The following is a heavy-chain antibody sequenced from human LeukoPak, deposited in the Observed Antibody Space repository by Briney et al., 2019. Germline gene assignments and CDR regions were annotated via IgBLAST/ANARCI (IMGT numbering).Heavy chain of an antibody. V-gene: IGHV4-38-2*01. J-gene: IGHJ1*01. Sequence: SETLSLTCAVSGYSISSGYYWGWIRQPPGKGLEWIGSMYYSGSTYYNPSLKSRVTMSVDTSNNRFSLKLSSVTAADTAVYYCARRRYYDGSGYLEWGQGTLLSVSS. CDR3: ARRRYYDGSGYLE. CDR2: MYYSGST. CDR1: GYSISSGYY. D-gene: IGHD3-22*01.